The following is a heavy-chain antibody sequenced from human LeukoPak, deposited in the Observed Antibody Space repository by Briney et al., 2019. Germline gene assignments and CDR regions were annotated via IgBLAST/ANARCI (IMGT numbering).Heavy chain of an antibody. CDR3: ARTAYFDWLSPYYFDY. V-gene: IGHV4-59*01. D-gene: IGHD3-9*01. Sequence: PSETLSLTCTVSGGSISSYYWSWIRQPPGKGLEWIGYIYYSGSTNYNPSLKSRVTISVDTSKNQFSLKLSSVTAADTAVYYCARTAYFDWLSPYYFDYWGQGILVTVSS. J-gene: IGHJ4*02. CDR2: IYYSGST. CDR1: GGSISSYY.